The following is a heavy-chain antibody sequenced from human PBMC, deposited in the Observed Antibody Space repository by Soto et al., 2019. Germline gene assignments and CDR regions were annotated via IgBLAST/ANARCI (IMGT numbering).Heavy chain of an antibody. D-gene: IGHD3-3*01. CDR1: GFTVSSNY. CDR2: IYSGGST. CDR3: SFTFIYDFWSGYPPMGYFDY. Sequence: GGSLRLSCAASGFTVSSNYMSWVRQAPGKGLEWVSVIYSGGSTYYADSVKGRFTISRDNSKNTLYLQMNRLRAEDTAVYYCSFTFIYDFWSGYPPMGYFDYWGQGTLVTVSS. J-gene: IGHJ4*02. V-gene: IGHV3-53*01.